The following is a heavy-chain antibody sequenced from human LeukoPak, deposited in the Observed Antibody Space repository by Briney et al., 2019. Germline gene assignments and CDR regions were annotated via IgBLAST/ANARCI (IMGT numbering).Heavy chain of an antibody. J-gene: IGHJ3*02. V-gene: IGHV4-34*01. CDR1: GAFFSGYY. CDR2: INHSGST. D-gene: IGHD2-15*01. CDR3: ARGTVVVKAFDI. Sequence: SETLSLTCAVYGAFFSGYYWSWIRQPPGKGLEWIGEINHSGSTNYNPSLKTRVTISVDTSKNQFSLKLSSVTAADTAVYYCARGTVVVKAFDIWGQGTMVTVSS.